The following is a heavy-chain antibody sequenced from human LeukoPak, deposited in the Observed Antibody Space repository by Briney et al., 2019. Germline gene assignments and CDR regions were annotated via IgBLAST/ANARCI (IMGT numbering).Heavy chain of an antibody. J-gene: IGHJ5*02. CDR3: ARRRYCGGDCYAYNWFDP. CDR2: IYPGDSDT. Sequence: GESLKISCKGSGYSFTSYWIGWVRQMPGKGLEWMGIIYPGDSDTRYSPSFQGQVTISADKSISTAYLQWSSLKASDTAMYYCARRRYCGGDCYAYNWFDPWGQGTLVTVSS. D-gene: IGHD2-21*02. V-gene: IGHV5-51*01. CDR1: GYSFTSYW.